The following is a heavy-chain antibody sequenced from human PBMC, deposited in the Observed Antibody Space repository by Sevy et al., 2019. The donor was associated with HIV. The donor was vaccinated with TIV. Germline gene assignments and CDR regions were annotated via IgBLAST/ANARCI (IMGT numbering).Heavy chain of an antibody. D-gene: IGHD2-2*02. Sequence: ASVNVSCKASGYTFTTYYMHWVRQAAGQGLEWMGIINPSGGGTSYAQKFQGRVTMTRDTSTSTVYLELSSLRSEDTAVYYCTKDVVATPNYYSGMDVWGQGTTVTVSS. V-gene: IGHV1-46*03. CDR3: TKDVVATPNYYSGMDV. CDR2: INPSGGGT. CDR1: GYTFTTYY. J-gene: IGHJ6*02.